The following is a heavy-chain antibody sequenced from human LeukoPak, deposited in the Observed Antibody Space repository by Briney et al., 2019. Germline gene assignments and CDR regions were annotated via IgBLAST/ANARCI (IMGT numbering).Heavy chain of an antibody. CDR1: GGSFSGYY. Sequence: SETLSLTCAVYGGSFSGYYWSWIRQPPGKGLEWIGEINHSGSTNYNPSLKSRVTISVDTSKNQFSLKLSSVTAADTAVYYCARIDCGGDCYLTSFDYWGQGTLVTVSS. CDR3: ARIDCGGDCYLTSFDY. CDR2: INHSGST. J-gene: IGHJ4*02. D-gene: IGHD2-21*02. V-gene: IGHV4-34*01.